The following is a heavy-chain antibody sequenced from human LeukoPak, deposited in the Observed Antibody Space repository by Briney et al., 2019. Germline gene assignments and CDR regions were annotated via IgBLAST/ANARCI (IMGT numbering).Heavy chain of an antibody. CDR3: ARDTDTATNWFDP. CDR2: ISVYNGNT. J-gene: IGHJ5*02. D-gene: IGHD5-18*01. CDR1: GYTFTSYG. Sequence: ASVKVSCKASGYTFTSYGITWVRQAPGQGLEWMGWISVYNGNTNYAQKLQVRVTMTTDTSTSTAYMELRSLRSDDTAVYYCARDTDTATNWFDPWGQGTLVTVSS. V-gene: IGHV1-18*01.